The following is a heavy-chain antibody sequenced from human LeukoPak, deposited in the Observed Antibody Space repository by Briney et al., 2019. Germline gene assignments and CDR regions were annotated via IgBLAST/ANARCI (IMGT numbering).Heavy chain of an antibody. Sequence: GGSLRLSCAASGITFSSYWMSWVRQGPGKGLEWVAHIKQDGSEKYYLDSVKGRFTISRDNVKNSVYLQMNSLRVEDTAVYYCARDLTVTTSRPGYWGQGTLVTVSS. V-gene: IGHV3-7*01. J-gene: IGHJ4*02. CDR2: IKQDGSEK. CDR1: GITFSSYW. CDR3: ARDLTVTTSRPGY. D-gene: IGHD4-17*01.